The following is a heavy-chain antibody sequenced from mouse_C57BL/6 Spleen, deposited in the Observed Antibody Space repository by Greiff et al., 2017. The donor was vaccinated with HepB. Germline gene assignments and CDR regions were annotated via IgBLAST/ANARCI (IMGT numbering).Heavy chain of an antibody. D-gene: IGHD2-4*01. V-gene: IGHV1-72*01. J-gene: IGHJ3*01. Sequence: QVQLQQPGAELVKPGASVKLSCKASGYTFTSYWMHWVKQRIGRGLEWIGRIDPNSGGTKDNEKFKRKATLTVDKPSSTAYMQLSSLTSEDSAVYYCAREALYDYDGAWFAYWGQGTLVTVSA. CDR1: GYTFTSYW. CDR2: IDPNSGGT. CDR3: AREALYDYDGAWFAY.